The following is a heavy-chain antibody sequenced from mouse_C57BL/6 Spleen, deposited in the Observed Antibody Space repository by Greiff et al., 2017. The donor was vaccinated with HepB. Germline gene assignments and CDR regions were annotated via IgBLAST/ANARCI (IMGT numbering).Heavy chain of an antibody. CDR3: ARLCDGYFDY. V-gene: IGHV3-6*01. CDR1: GYSITSGYY. D-gene: IGHD2-3*01. J-gene: IGHJ2*01. CDR2: ISYDGSN. Sequence: ESGPGLVKPSQSLSLTCSVTGYSITSGYYWNWIRQFPGNKLEWMGYISYDGSNNYNPSLKNRISITRDTSKNQFFLKLNSVTTEDTATYYCARLCDGYFDYWGQGTTLTVSS.